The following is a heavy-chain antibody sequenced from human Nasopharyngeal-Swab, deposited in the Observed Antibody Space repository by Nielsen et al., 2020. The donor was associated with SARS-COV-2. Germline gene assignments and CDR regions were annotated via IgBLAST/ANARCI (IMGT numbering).Heavy chain of an antibody. Sequence: GGSLRLSCAASGFTFSSYGMHWVRQAPGKGLEWVAVISYDGSNKYYADSVKGQFTISRNNSKNTLYLQMNSLRAEDTAVYYCAKGWGGSYVDAFDIWGQGTMVTVSS. V-gene: IGHV3-30*18. CDR1: GFTFSSYG. CDR2: ISYDGSNK. J-gene: IGHJ3*02. CDR3: AKGWGGSYVDAFDI. D-gene: IGHD1-26*01.